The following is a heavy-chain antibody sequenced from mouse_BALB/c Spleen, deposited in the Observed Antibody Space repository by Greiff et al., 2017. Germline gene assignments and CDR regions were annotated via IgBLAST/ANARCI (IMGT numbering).Heavy chain of an antibody. V-gene: IGHV5-6-5*01. Sequence: EVKVEESGGGLVQPGGSRKLSCAASGFTFSSFGMHWVRQAPEKGLEWVAYISSGGSTYYPDSVKGRFTISRDNARNILYLQMSSLRSEDTAMYYCARWTYYGAMDYWGQGTSVTVSS. J-gene: IGHJ4*01. CDR1: GFTFSSFG. CDR3: ARWTYYGAMDY. CDR2: ISSGGST. D-gene: IGHD1-1*01.